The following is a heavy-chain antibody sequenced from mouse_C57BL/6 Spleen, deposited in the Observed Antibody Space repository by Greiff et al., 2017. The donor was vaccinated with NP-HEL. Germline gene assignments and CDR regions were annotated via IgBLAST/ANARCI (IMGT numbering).Heavy chain of an antibody. CDR2: ISSGGSYT. CDR3: ARPGDSNSWYFDV. J-gene: IGHJ1*03. CDR1: GFTFSSYG. D-gene: IGHD2-5*01. V-gene: IGHV5-6*01. Sequence: EVKLMESGGDLVKPGGSLKLSCAASGFTFSSYGMSWVRQTPDKRLEWVATISSGGSYTYYPDSVKGRFTISRDNAKNTLYLQMSSLKSEDTAMYYCARPGDSNSWYFDVWGTGTTVTVSS.